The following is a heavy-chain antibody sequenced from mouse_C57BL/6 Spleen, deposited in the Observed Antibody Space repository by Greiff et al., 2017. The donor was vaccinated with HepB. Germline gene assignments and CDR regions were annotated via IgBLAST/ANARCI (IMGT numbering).Heavy chain of an antibody. CDR2: IYPGGGYT. CDR1: GYTFTNYW. CDR3: ARRTDPWYFDV. Sequence: QVQLQQSGAELVRPGTSVKMSCKASGYTFTNYWIGWAKQRPGHGLEWIGDIYPGGGYTNYNEKFKGKATLTADKSSSTAYMQFSSLTSEDSAIYYCARRTDPWYFDVWGTGTTVTVSS. V-gene: IGHV1-63*01. J-gene: IGHJ1*03.